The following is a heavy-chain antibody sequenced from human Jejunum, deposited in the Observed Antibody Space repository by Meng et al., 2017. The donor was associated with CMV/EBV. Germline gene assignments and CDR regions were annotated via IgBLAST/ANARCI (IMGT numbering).Heavy chain of an antibody. CDR3: ARWGGEGSTSGFDY. V-gene: IGHV3-7*01. CDR1: GFTFQKYW. Sequence: GFTFQKYWMTWVRQAPGKGLEWVANIKEDGSEKNYADSVKGRVSISRDNSNNLVHLQMSDLRAEDASIYYCARWGGEGSTSGFDYWGQGTLVTVSS. J-gene: IGHJ4*02. CDR2: IKEDGSEK. D-gene: IGHD2/OR15-2a*01.